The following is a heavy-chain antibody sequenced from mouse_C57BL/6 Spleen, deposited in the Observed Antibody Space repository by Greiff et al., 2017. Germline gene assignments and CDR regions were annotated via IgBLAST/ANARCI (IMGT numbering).Heavy chain of an antibody. Sequence: EVKLLESGGGLVQPGGSMKLSCAASGFTFRDAWMDWVRQSPEKGLEWVAEIRNKANNHATYYAESVKGRFTISRDDSKSSVYLQMNSLRAEDTGIYYCTRDYGSSYWYFDVWGTGTTVTVSS. V-gene: IGHV6-6*01. D-gene: IGHD1-1*01. CDR2: IRNKANNHAT. J-gene: IGHJ1*03. CDR3: TRDYGSSYWYFDV. CDR1: GFTFRDAW.